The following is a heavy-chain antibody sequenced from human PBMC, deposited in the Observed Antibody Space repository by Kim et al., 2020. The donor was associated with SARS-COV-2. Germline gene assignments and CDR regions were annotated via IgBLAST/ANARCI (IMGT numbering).Heavy chain of an antibody. J-gene: IGHJ4*02. CDR3: ARHTVILGFDY. Sequence: TSYEKKFRGRVTMTRDTSTSTVYMELSSLRSEDTAVYYCARHTVILGFDYWGQGTLVTVSS. V-gene: IGHV1-46*01. CDR2: T. D-gene: IGHD4-17*01.